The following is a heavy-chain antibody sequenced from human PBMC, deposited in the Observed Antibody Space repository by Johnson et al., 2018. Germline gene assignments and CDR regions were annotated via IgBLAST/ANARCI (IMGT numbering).Heavy chain of an antibody. Sequence: VQLVQSGGGLVQPGRSLRLSCAASGFTFDDYAMHWVRQAPGKGLEWVSGISWNSGRIGYADSVKGRFTISRDNAKNSLYLQMNSLRAEDTALYYCAKDLKAVAGNTGDIWGQGTMVTVSS. V-gene: IGHV3-9*01. J-gene: IGHJ3*02. CDR2: ISWNSGRI. CDR3: AKDLKAVAGNTGDI. CDR1: GFTFDDYA. D-gene: IGHD6-19*01.